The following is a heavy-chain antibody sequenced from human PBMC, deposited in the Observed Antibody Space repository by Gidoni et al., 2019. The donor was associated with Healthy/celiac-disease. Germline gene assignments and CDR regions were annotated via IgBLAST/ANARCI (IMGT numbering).Heavy chain of an antibody. D-gene: IGHD6-13*01. J-gene: IGHJ6*02. V-gene: IGHV2-70*01. CDR1: GFSLSTSGLC. CDR2: IDWDDDK. Sequence: QVILWESGPALVKPTQTCTLTCTCSGFSLSTSGLCVSWIRQPPGKALEWLALIDWDDDKYYSTSLKTRLTISKDTSKNQVVLTMTNMDPVDTATYYCARTIAAAGTYYYYGMDVWGQGTTVTVSS. CDR3: ARTIAAAGTYYYYGMDV.